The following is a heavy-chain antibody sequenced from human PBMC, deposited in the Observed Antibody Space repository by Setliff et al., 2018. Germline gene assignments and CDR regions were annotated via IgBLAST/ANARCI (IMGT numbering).Heavy chain of an antibody. D-gene: IGHD2-2*01. CDR3: SRLVRYCSRTTCQTASGAEL. CDR1: GYTFSHSG. Sequence: ASVKVSCKASGYTFSHSGITWVRQAPGQGLEWMGWISAYTGNTNHAQKLQGRVTMTTDSSTNTAYLELRGLTSDDTAVYYCSRLVRYCSRTTCQTASGAELWGQGTLVTVSS. J-gene: IGHJ1*01. CDR2: ISAYTGNT. V-gene: IGHV1-18*01.